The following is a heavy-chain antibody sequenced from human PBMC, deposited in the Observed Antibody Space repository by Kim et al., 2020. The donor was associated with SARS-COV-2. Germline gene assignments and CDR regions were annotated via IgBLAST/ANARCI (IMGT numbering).Heavy chain of an antibody. CDR3: ARVMVRGVIIAFDY. V-gene: IGHV3-48*03. Sequence: GGSLRLSCAASGFTFSSYEMNWVRQAPGKGLEWVSYISSSGSTIYYADSVKGRFTISGDNAKNSLYLQMNSLRAEDTAVYYCARVMVRGVIIAFDYWGQGTLVTVSS. CDR2: ISSSGSTI. CDR1: GFTFSSYE. J-gene: IGHJ4*02. D-gene: IGHD3-10*01.